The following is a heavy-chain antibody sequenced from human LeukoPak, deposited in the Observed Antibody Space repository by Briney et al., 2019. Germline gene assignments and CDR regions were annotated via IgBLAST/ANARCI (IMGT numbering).Heavy chain of an antibody. J-gene: IGHJ4*02. CDR2: ISSSSNYI. CDR3: ARVPHAMVRGVIITEFYFDY. D-gene: IGHD3-10*01. CDR1: GFTFKLYA. V-gene: IGHV3-21*01. Sequence: GGSLRLSCEASGFTFKLYAMNWVRQAPGKGLEWVSSISSSSNYIYYADPVKGRFTISRDNAKNSLYLQMNSLRAEDTAVYYCARVPHAMVRGVIITEFYFDYWGQGTLVTVSS.